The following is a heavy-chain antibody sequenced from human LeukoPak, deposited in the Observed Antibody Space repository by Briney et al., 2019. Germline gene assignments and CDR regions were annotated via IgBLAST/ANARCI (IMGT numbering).Heavy chain of an antibody. CDR1: GGSISSYY. V-gene: IGHV4-59*01. Sequence: SETLSLTCTVSGGSISSYYWSWIWQPPGKGLEWIGYIYYSGSTNYNPSLKSRVTISVDTSKNQFSLKLSSVTAADTAVYYCASYSSSWSTYYFDYWGQGTLVTVSS. J-gene: IGHJ4*02. D-gene: IGHD6-13*01. CDR3: ASYSSSWSTYYFDY. CDR2: IYYSGST.